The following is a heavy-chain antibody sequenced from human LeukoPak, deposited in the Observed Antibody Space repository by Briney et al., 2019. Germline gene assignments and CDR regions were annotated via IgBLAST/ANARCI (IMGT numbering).Heavy chain of an antibody. V-gene: IGHV2-5*02. J-gene: IGHJ4*02. CDR3: AHTRGGKETGHFDY. CDR2: IYWDGDK. CDR1: GLSLSTNGMG. D-gene: IGHD4-23*01. Sequence: ESGPTLMKPTQTLTLICTFSGLSLSTNGMGVGWIRQPPGKALEWLALIYWDGDKRYSPSLKTRLTITKDTSKNQVVLTLTNMDPVDTATYYCAHTRGGKETGHFDYWGQGTLVTVSS.